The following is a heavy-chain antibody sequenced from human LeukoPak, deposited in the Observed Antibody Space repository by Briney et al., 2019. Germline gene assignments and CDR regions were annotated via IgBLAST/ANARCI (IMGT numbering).Heavy chain of an antibody. D-gene: IGHD3-22*01. CDR1: GYSFTSYW. V-gene: IGHV5-51*01. CDR2: IYPGDSDT. Sequence: GESLKISCKGSGYSFTSYWIGWVRQMPGKGLEWMGIIYPGDSDTRHSPSFQGQVTISADKSISTAYLQWSSLKASDTAMYYCARPPVNYYDSSGYHWYFDLWGRGTLVTVSS. CDR3: ARPPVNYYDSSGYHWYFDL. J-gene: IGHJ2*01.